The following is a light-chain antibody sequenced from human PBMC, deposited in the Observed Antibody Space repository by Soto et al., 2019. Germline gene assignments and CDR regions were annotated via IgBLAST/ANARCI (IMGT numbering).Light chain of an antibody. CDR1: SSNIGNNY. V-gene: IGLV1-51*01. J-gene: IGLJ3*02. Sequence: QSVLTQPPSVSAAPGQKVTISCSGSSSNIGNNYVSWYQQLPGTAPKLLIYDNNNRPSGIPDRFSGSKSATSATLGITGLQTGDEADYYCGTWDSSLSGVVFGGGTQLTV. CDR2: DNN. CDR3: GTWDSSLSGVV.